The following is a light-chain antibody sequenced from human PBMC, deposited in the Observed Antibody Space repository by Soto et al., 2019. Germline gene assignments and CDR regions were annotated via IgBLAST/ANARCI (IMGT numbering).Light chain of an antibody. Sequence: QSALTQPASVSGSPGQSITISCTGTSSDVGGYNYVSWYQQHPGKAPKLMIYDVSNRPSVVSNRFSGSKSGNTASLTISGLQAEDEADYYCSSYTRSSSHVVFGGGTKRNVL. CDR1: SSDVGGYNY. CDR3: SSYTRSSSHVV. V-gene: IGLV2-14*01. CDR2: DVS. J-gene: IGLJ2*01.